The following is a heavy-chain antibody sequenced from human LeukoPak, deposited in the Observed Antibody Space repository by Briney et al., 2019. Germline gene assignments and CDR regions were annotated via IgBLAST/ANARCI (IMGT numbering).Heavy chain of an antibody. CDR3: ARDLRTVTVAGLGVFDI. CDR2: IDPTSGKT. D-gene: IGHD6-19*01. J-gene: IGHJ3*02. Sequence: ASVKVSCKASGYTFTTYYIHWVRQAPGQGLEWMGVIDPTSGKTNYAQKFQGRVTMNRDMSTSTIYLELTSLRSDDAAFYYCARDLRTVTVAGLGVFDIWGQGTIVSVSS. V-gene: IGHV1-46*01. CDR1: GYTFTTYY.